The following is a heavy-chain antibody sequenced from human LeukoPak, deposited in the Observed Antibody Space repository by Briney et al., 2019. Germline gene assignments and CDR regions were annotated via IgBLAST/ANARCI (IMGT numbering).Heavy chain of an antibody. CDR3: ARDLLPVTD. J-gene: IGHJ4*02. D-gene: IGHD2-21*02. V-gene: IGHV4-59*01. CDR1: GGSINTYY. Sequence: SETLSLTCTVSGGSINTYYWSWIRQPPGKGLEWLGSIDDSGKTIHNPSLKSRVIMSVDTSKNQFSLKLTSVTAADTAMYYCARDLLPVTDWGQGTLVTVSS. CDR2: IDDSGKT.